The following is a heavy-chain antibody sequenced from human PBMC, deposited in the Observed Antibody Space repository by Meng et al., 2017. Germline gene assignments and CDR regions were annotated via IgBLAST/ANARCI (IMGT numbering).Heavy chain of an antibody. Sequence: SETLSLTCTVSGGSISSSSYYWGWIRQPPGKGLEWIGSIYYSGSTYYNPSLKSRVTISVDTSKNQFSLKLSSVTAADTAVYYCANGHYDILTGYYKYDTLNWFDPWGQGTLVTV. CDR3: ANGHYDILTGYYKYDTLNWFDP. D-gene: IGHD3-9*01. J-gene: IGHJ5*02. CDR2: IYYSGST. V-gene: IGHV4-39*07. CDR1: GGSISSSSYY.